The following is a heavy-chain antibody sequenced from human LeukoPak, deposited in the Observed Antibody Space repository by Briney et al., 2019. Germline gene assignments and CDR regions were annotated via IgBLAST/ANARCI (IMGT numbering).Heavy chain of an antibody. Sequence: PGGSLRLSCAASGLTFTTYAMSWVRQAPGKGLEWVSAISGIGGYIYYADSVKGRFTMSRDNSKNTLYLQMNSLRAEDTAVYYCARFRSTSGSYPLDYWGQGTLVAVSS. CDR2: ISGIGGYI. J-gene: IGHJ4*02. CDR1: GLTFTTYA. D-gene: IGHD1-26*01. CDR3: ARFRSTSGSYPLDY. V-gene: IGHV3-23*01.